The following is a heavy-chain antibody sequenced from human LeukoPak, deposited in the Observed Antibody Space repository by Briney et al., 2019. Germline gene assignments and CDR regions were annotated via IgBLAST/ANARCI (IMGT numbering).Heavy chain of an antibody. CDR2: INPNSGGT. CDR1: GYTFTGYY. J-gene: IGHJ6*02. V-gene: IGHV1-2*02. CDR3: ARGRLELVYYYYGMDV. D-gene: IGHD1-7*01. Sequence: GASVEVSCKASGYTFTGYYMHWVRQAPGQGLEWMGWINPNSGGTNYAQKFQGRVTMTRDTSISTAYMELSRLRSDDTAVYYCARGRLELVYYYYGMDVWGQGTTVTVSS.